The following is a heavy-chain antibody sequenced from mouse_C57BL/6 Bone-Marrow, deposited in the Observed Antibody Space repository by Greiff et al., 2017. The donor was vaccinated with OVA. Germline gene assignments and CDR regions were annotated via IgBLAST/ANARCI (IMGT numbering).Heavy chain of an antibody. Sequence: EVKLMESGGGLVQPGGSLKLSCAASGFTFSDYYMYWVRQTPEKRLEWVAYISNGGGSTYYPDTVKGRFTISRDNAKNTLYLQMSRLKSEDTAMYYCARPQLGGFAYWGQGTLVTVSA. CDR3: ARPQLGGFAY. D-gene: IGHD4-1*02. V-gene: IGHV5-12*01. CDR2: ISNGGGST. J-gene: IGHJ3*01. CDR1: GFTFSDYY.